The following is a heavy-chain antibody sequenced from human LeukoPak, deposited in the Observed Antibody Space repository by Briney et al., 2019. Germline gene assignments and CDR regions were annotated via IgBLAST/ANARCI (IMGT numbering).Heavy chain of an antibody. V-gene: IGHV4-34*01. CDR3: ARDSSSSWRQDYYMDV. D-gene: IGHD6-13*01. J-gene: IGHJ6*03. Sequence: SETLSLTCAVYGGSFSGYYWSWIRQPPGKGLEWIGEINHSGSTNYNPSLKSRVTISVDTSKNQFSLKVSSVTAADTAVYYCARDSSSSWRQDYYMDVWGKGTTVTVSS. CDR1: GGSFSGYY. CDR2: INHSGST.